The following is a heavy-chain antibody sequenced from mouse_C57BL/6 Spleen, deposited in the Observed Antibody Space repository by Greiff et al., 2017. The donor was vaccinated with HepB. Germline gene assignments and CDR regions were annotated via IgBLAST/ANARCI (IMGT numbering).Heavy chain of an antibody. CDR3: TRNGNYYTVYAMDY. Sequence: QVQIQQSGAELVRPGASVTLSCKASGYTFTDYEMHWVKQTPVHGLEWIGAIDPETGGTAYNQKFKGKAILTADKSSSTAYMELRSLTSEDSAVYYCTRNGNYYTVYAMDYWGQGTSVTVSS. J-gene: IGHJ4*01. V-gene: IGHV1-15*01. D-gene: IGHD2-1*01. CDR2: IDPETGGT. CDR1: GYTFTDYE.